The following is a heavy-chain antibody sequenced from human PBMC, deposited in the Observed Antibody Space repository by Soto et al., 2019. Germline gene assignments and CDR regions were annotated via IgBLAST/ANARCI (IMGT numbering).Heavy chain of an antibody. CDR3: AKVPWQLVRTPYFAY. V-gene: IGHV3-23*01. Sequence: EVQLLESGGGLVQPGGSLRLSCAASGFTFSSYAMSWVRQAPGKGLEWVSGISSSGDSTNYADAVKGRFTISRDNSKSTLFLQMNSLRAEDTAVYYCAKVPWQLVRTPYFAYWGHGTRVTVSS. CDR1: GFTFSSYA. J-gene: IGHJ4*01. CDR2: ISSSGDST. D-gene: IGHD6-6*01.